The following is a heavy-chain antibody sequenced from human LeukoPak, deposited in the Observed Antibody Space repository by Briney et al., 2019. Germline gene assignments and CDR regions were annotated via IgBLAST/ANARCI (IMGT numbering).Heavy chain of an antibody. Sequence: GGSLRLSCAASGFTFSSYAMSWVRQAPGKGLEWVSAISGSGGSTYYADSVKGRFTISRDNSKNTLYLQMNSLRAEDTAVYYCAKDQGHDFWSGYPLGYWGQGTLVTVSS. J-gene: IGHJ4*02. D-gene: IGHD3-3*01. V-gene: IGHV3-23*01. CDR1: GFTFSSYA. CDR2: ISGSGGST. CDR3: AKDQGHDFWSGYPLGY.